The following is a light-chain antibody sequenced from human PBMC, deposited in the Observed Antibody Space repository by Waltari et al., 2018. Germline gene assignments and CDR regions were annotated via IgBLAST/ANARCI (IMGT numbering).Light chain of an antibody. CDR2: WAS. CDR1: QRVLSSSDNKNY. J-gene: IGKJ5*01. Sequence: DIVMTQSPDSLAVSLGERATINCKSSQRVLSSSDNKNYLAWLQQKPGQPPKLLIYWASTRESGVPDRFSGSGSGTDFTLTISSPQVEDVALYYCHQYYSAPITFGQGTRLEIK. CDR3: HQYYSAPIT. V-gene: IGKV4-1*01.